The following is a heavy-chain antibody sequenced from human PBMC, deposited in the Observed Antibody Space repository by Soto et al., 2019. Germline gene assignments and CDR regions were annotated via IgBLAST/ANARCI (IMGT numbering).Heavy chain of an antibody. CDR3: ARDHKLFYGMDV. CDR1: GFTFSSYS. D-gene: IGHD6-6*01. CDR2: ISSSSSYI. J-gene: IGHJ6*02. Sequence: GGSLRLSCAASGFTFSSYSMNWVRQAPGKGLEWVSSISSSSSYIYYADSVKGRFTISRDNAKNSLYLQMNSLRAEDTVVYYCARDHKLFYGMDVWGQGTTVTFPS. V-gene: IGHV3-21*01.